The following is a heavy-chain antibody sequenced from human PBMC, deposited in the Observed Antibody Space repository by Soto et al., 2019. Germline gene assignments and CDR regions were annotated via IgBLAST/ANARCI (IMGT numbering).Heavy chain of an antibody. V-gene: IGHV4-34*01. J-gene: IGHJ6*03. CDR3: ARGRTGYYSNYYYMDV. CDR1: GESFSGYY. D-gene: IGHD3-9*01. Sequence: SDTLSLTCAVSGESFSGYYWSWIRQPPGKGLEWIGEINHSGSTNYNPSLKSRVTISVDTSKNQFSLKLSSVTAADTAVYYCARGRTGYYSNYYYMDVWGKGTTVS. CDR2: INHSGST.